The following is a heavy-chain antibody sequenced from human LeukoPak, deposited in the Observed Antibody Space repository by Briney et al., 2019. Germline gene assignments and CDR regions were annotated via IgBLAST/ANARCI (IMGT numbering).Heavy chain of an antibody. CDR1: GGTFSSYA. V-gene: IGHV1-69*04. J-gene: IGHJ5*02. Sequence: GASVKVSYKASGGTFSSYAISWVRQAPGQGLEWMGRIIPILGIANYAQKFQGRVTITADKSTSTAYMELSSLRSEDTAVYYCARIDYYDSSDNWFDPWGQGTLVTVSS. CDR2: IIPILGIA. CDR3: ARIDYYDSSDNWFDP. D-gene: IGHD3-22*01.